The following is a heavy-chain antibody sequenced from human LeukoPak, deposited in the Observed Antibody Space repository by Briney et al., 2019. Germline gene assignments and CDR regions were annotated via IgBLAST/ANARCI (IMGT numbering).Heavy chain of an antibody. V-gene: IGHV4-38-2*02. CDR1: GYSISSGYY. D-gene: IGHD2-21*01. J-gene: IGHJ4*02. CDR2: IYHSGST. Sequence: SETLSLTCTVSGYSISSGYYWGWIRQPPGKGLEWIGSIYHSGSTYYKPSLKSRVTISLDTSKNQFSLKLSYVTAADTAVYYCARAGGDGPPLDWGQGTLVTVSS. CDR3: ARAGGDGPPLD.